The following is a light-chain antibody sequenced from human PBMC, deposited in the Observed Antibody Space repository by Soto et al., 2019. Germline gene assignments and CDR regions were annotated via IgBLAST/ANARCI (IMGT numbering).Light chain of an antibody. Sequence: QSVLTQPPSASGTPGQRVTISCSGSSSNIGSNSVNWYHQVAGTAPKLLIHSDNQRPSGVPDRFSGTKSGTSGSLAMSGLQSGDEADYYCATWDDTLNGRDFGGGTK. CDR2: SDN. V-gene: IGLV1-44*01. J-gene: IGLJ2*01. CDR3: ATWDDTLNGRD. CDR1: SSNIGSNS.